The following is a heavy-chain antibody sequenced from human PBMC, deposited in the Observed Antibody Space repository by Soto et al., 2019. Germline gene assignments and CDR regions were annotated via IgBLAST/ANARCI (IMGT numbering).Heavy chain of an antibody. V-gene: IGHV1-8*01. CDR3: ARSGKVGRGYSYPY. CDR1: GYTFTSYD. D-gene: IGHD5-18*01. J-gene: IGHJ4*02. Sequence: ASVKVSCKASGYTFTSYDINWVRQATGQGLEWMGWMNPNSGNTGYAQKFQGRVTMTRDTSTSTVYMELSSLRSEDTAVYYCARSGKVGRGYSYPYWGQGTLVTVSS. CDR2: MNPNSGNT.